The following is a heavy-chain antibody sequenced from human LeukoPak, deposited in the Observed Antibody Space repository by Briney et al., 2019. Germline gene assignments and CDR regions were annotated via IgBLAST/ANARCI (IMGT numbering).Heavy chain of an antibody. CDR3: ARDRGFQARPGNYFDY. CDR1: GYTFTSYY. Sequence: GASVKVSCKASGYTFTSYYMHWVRQAPGQGLEWMGIINPSGGSTSYAQKFQGRVTMTRDTSTSTVYMELSSLRSEDTAVYYCARDRGFQARPGNYFDYWGQGTLVTVSS. D-gene: IGHD6-6*01. V-gene: IGHV1-46*01. J-gene: IGHJ4*02. CDR2: INPSGGST.